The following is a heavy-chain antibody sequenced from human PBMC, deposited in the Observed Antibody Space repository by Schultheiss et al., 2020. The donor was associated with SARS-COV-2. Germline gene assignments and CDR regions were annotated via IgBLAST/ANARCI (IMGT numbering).Heavy chain of an antibody. CDR1: GGSISSYY. Sequence: SETLSLTCTVSGGSISSYYWSWIRQPPGKGLEWIGYIYYTGNTNYNPSLKSRVTISVDTSKNQFSLKLSSVTAADTAVYYCARGFDYWGQGTLVTVSS. CDR3: ARGFDY. V-gene: IGHV4-59*12. CDR2: IYYTGNT. J-gene: IGHJ4*02.